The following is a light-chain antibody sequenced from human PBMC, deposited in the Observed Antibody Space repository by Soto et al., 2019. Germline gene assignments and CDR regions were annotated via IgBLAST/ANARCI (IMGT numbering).Light chain of an antibody. CDR2: GAS. J-gene: IGKJ4*01. V-gene: IGKV3-20*01. CDR3: QQYSSSPPT. CDR1: QSLSSRY. Sequence: ELVLTQSPGTLSLSPGDRATLSCRASQSLSSRYLAWYRQKPGQAPRLLIYGASNRATGIPDRFSGSGSGTGFTLTISRRVPDDLAVDYCQQYSSSPPTFGGGTKVEIK.